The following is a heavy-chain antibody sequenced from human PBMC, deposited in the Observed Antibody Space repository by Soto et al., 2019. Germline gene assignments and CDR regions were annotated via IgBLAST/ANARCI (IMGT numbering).Heavy chain of an antibody. V-gene: IGHV3-30-3*01. CDR1: GLTFSSYA. Sequence: PGGSLRLSCVASGLTFSSYAMHWVRQAPGKGLEWVAVISYDGSNKYYADSVKGRFTISRDNSKNTLYLQMNSLRAEDTAVYYCARTHYYDSSGPYWGKGTLFTASS. J-gene: IGHJ4*02. CDR3: ARTHYYDSSGPY. D-gene: IGHD3-22*01. CDR2: ISYDGSNK.